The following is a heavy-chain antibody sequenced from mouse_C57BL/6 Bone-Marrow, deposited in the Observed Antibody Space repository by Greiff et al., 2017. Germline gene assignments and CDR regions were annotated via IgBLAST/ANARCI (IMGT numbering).Heavy chain of an antibody. CDR1: GYTFTSYG. CDR2: IYPRSGNT. V-gene: IGHV1-81*01. D-gene: IGHD1-1*01. CDR3: ARSLLLFAY. Sequence: QVQLQQSGAELARPGASVKLSCKASGYTFTSYGISWVKQRTGQGLEWIGEIYPRSGNTYYNEKFKGKATLTADKSSSTAYMEIRSLTSEDSAVYFCARSLLLFAYWGQGTLVTVSA. J-gene: IGHJ3*01.